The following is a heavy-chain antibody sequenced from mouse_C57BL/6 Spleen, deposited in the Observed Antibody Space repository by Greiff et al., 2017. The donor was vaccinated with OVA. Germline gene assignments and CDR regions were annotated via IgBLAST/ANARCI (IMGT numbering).Heavy chain of an antibody. Sequence: QVQLQQSGPGLVAPSQSLSITCTVSGFSLTSYAISWVRQPPGKGLEWLGVIWTGGGTNYNSALKSRLSISKDNSKSQVFLKMNSLQTDDTARYYCARSRLSGTGYYAMDYWGQGASVTVSS. CDR1: GFSLTSYA. J-gene: IGHJ4*01. D-gene: IGHD4-1*01. V-gene: IGHV2-9-1*01. CDR2: IWTGGGT. CDR3: ARSRLSGTGYYAMDY.